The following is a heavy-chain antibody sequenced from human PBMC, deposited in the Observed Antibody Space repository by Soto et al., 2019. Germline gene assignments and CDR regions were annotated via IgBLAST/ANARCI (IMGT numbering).Heavy chain of an antibody. CDR1: GYSVTSYW. Sequence: GESLKISCKGSGYSVTSYWISWVRQMPGKGLEWMGRIDPSDSYTNYSPSFQGHVTISADKSISTAYLQWSSLKASDTAMYYCARPWETVSHMGVYGMDVWGQGTTVTVSS. CDR2: IDPSDSYT. D-gene: IGHD1-26*01. CDR3: ARPWETVSHMGVYGMDV. V-gene: IGHV5-10-1*01. J-gene: IGHJ6*02.